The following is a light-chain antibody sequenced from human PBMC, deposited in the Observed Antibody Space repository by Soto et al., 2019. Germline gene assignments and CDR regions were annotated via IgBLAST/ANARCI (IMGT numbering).Light chain of an antibody. CDR3: LQHNSYPFT. CDR2: AAS. Sequence: DIQMTQSPSSLSASVGDRVTITCRASQDIRSDLGWFQQKPGKAPKRLIYAASTLESGVPSRFSCSRSGTEFTLTISSLQPEDFATYYCLQHNSYPFTFGPGTKVNMK. CDR1: QDIRSD. V-gene: IGKV1-17*01. J-gene: IGKJ3*01.